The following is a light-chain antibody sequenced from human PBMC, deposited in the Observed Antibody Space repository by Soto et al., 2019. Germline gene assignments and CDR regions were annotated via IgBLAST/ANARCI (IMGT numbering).Light chain of an antibody. CDR1: SSHVGGYNY. J-gene: IGLJ1*01. V-gene: IGLV2-11*01. Sequence: QSALTQPRSVSGSPGQSVTISCTGTSSHVGGYNYVSWYQQHPGKAPKLMIYDVSKRPSGVPDHFSGSKSGNTASLTISGLRADDEADYFCCSYAGRYTYVFGTGTKLTVL. CDR3: CSYAGRYTYV. CDR2: DVS.